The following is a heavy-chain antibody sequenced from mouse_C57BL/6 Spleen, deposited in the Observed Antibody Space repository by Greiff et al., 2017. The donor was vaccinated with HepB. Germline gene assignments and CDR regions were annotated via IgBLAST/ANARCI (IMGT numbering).Heavy chain of an antibody. J-gene: IGHJ2*01. CDR3: ARRGIDYGSSLDY. Sequence: VQLQQSGPELVKPGASVKISCKASGYTFTDYYMNWVKQSHGKSLEWIGDINPNNGGTSYNQKFKGKATLTVDKSSSTAYMELRSLTSEDSAVYYCARRGIDYGSSLDYWGQGTTLTVSS. CDR1: GYTFTDYY. CDR2: INPNNGGT. V-gene: IGHV1-26*01. D-gene: IGHD1-1*01.